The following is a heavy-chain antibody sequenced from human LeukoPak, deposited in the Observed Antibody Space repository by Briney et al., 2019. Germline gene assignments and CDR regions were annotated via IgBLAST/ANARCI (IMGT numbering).Heavy chain of an antibody. V-gene: IGHV1-18*01. CDR3: ARDRVRDFWSGYWMYYYYMDV. Sequence: ASVKVSCKASGYTFTNYGISWVRQAPGQGLEWMGWISAYSGHTKYAQKVQGRVTMTTDTSTSTAYMELRSLRSDDTAVYYCARDRVRDFWSGYWMYYYYMDVWGKGTTVTVSS. J-gene: IGHJ6*03. CDR2: ISAYSGHT. D-gene: IGHD3-3*01. CDR1: GYTFTNYG.